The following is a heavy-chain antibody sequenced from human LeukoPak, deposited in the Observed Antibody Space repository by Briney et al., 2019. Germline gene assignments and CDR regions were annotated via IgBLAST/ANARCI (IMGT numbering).Heavy chain of an antibody. CDR1: GYTFTTYG. Sequence: ASVQVSCKASGYTFTTYGFSWVRQAPGQGLEWMGWINPYNGNTNYAQTLRGRLTMTTYTSTSTAYMELRSLRSDDTAVYYCARDPWEGGLDAFDIWGQGTMVTVSS. CDR2: INPYNGNT. V-gene: IGHV1-18*01. D-gene: IGHD1-26*01. CDR3: ARDPWEGGLDAFDI. J-gene: IGHJ3*02.